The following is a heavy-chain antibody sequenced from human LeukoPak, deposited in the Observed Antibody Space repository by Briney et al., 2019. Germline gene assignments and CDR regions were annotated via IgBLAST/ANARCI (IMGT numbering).Heavy chain of an antibody. CDR3: AREDYDILTGYSMSDY. CDR1: GGTFSSYA. CDR2: IIPILGIA. V-gene: IGHV1-69*04. J-gene: IGHJ4*02. Sequence: GASVKVSCKASGGTFSSYAISWVRQAPGQGLEWMGRIIPILGIANYAQKFQGRVTITADKSTSTAYMELSSLRSEDTAVYYCAREDYDILTGYSMSDYWDQGTLVTVSS. D-gene: IGHD3-9*01.